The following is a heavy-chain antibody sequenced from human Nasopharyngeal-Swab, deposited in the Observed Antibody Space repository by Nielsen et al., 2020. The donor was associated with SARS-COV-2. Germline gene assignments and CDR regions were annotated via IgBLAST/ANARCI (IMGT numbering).Heavy chain of an antibody. D-gene: IGHD6-13*01. V-gene: IGHV1-69*04. CDR1: GGTFSSYA. J-gene: IGHJ6*02. CDR3: ASAAGSWNYYYYYGMDV. CDR2: IIPILGIA. Sequence: SVKVSCKASGGTFSSYAISWVRQAPEQGLEWMGRIIPILGIANYAQKFQGRVTITADKSTSTAYMELSSLRSEDTAVYYCASAAGSWNYYYYYGMDVWGQGTTVTVSS.